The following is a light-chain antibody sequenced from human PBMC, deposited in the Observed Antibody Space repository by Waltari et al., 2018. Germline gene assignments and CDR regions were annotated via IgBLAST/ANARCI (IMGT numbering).Light chain of an antibody. Sequence: QSVLPQPPSVSGAPGPRVPIPCTRRTSTVGATYGVSLYQQLPVEAPKLLIPDESSRPSGVPDRFSGSKSGTSAYLAITGLQAEDEADYYCQSYDGSLTGWVFGGGTNLAVL. CDR2: DES. J-gene: IGLJ3*02. CDR3: QSYDGSLTGWV. V-gene: IGLV1-40*01. CDR1: TSTVGATYG.